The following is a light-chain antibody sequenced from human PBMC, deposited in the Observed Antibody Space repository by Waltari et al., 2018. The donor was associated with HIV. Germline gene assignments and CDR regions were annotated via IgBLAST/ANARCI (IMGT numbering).Light chain of an antibody. CDR2: DIN. V-gene: IGLV2-14*03. CDR1: STDSRFYQY. J-gene: IGLJ2*01. CDR3: ASNRLDYTLI. Sequence: QSALTQPASVSGFLGQSINISCTGISTDSRFYQYVSWYQQHPGKIPRLIIFDINNPPSGVSAHFSGSRSGNSASLTFSGLQSGDEAHYYCASNRLDYTLIFGGGTKLTVL.